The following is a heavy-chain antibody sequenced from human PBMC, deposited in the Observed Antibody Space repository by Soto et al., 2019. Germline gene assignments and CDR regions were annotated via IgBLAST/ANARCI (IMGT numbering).Heavy chain of an antibody. Sequence: SETLSLTCAVYGGSFSGYYWSWIRQPPGKGLEWIGEINHSGSTNYNPSLKSRVTISVDTSKNQFSLKLSSVTAADTAVYYCARGIAYGSGSYYAYWGQGTLVTVSS. CDR1: GGSFSGYY. J-gene: IGHJ4*02. D-gene: IGHD3-10*01. V-gene: IGHV4-34*01. CDR2: INHSGST. CDR3: ARGIAYGSGSYYAY.